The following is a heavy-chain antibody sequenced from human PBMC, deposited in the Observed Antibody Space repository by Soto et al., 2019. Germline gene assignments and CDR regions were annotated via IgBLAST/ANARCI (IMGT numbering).Heavy chain of an antibody. J-gene: IGHJ6*03. D-gene: IGHD2-15*01. CDR2: IYYSGST. CDR3: ARELVAPYPRGYYYYYMDV. Sequence: SETLSLTCTVSGGSISSYYWSWIRQPPGKGLEWIGYIYYSGSTNYNPSLKSRVTISVDTSKNQFSLKLSSVTAADTAVYYCARELVAPYPRGYYYYYMDVWGKGTTVTVSS. V-gene: IGHV4-59*12. CDR1: GGSISSYY.